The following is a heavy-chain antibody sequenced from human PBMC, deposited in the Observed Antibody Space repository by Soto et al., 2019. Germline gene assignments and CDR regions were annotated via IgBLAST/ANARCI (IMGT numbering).Heavy chain of an antibody. CDR2: IYYSGST. J-gene: IGHJ5*02. D-gene: IGHD6-13*01. CDR1: GGSISSGDYY. CDR3: ARRRAAAKNWFDP. Sequence: SETLSLTCTVSGGSISSGDYYWSWIRQPPGKGLEWIGYIYYSGSTYYNPSLKSRVTISVDTSKNQFSLKLSSVTAADTAVYYCARRRAAAKNWFDPWGQGNLVTVSS. V-gene: IGHV4-30-4*01.